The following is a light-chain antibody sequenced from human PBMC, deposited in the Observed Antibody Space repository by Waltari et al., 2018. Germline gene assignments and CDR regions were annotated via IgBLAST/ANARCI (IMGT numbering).Light chain of an antibody. CDR2: TNN. CDR1: SSNLARPT. CDR3: ASWDDSLSVVL. Sequence: QTALTQPPSTSGTPGQRVPLPCSGSSSNLARPTVHSYQQLPGTAPKLLIYTNNQRPSGVPDRFSASKSGTSASLAISGLQSEDEAHYYCASWDDSLSVVLFGGGTKLTVL. J-gene: IGLJ3*02. V-gene: IGLV1-44*01.